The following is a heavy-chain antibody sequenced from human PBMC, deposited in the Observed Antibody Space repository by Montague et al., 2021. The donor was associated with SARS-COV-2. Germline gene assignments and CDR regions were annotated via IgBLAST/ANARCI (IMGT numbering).Heavy chain of an antibody. CDR1: GGSVSSGSFY. D-gene: IGHD3-9*01. Sequence: SETLSLTCTVSGGSVSSGSFYWSWIRQPPGKGLELIGYIYYTGSRNYNPSLKSRVTISVDTSKNQFSLKLSSVTAADTTVYYCASLRGSAEILTAFQGVSYFYGMDVWGQGTTVTVSS. CDR3: ASLRGSAEILTAFQGVSYFYGMDV. CDR2: IYYTGSR. J-gene: IGHJ6*02. V-gene: IGHV4-61*01.